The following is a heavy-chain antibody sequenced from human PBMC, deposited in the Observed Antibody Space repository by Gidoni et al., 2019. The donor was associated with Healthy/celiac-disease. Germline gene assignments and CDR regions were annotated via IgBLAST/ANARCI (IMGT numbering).Heavy chain of an antibody. CDR1: GGSISSYY. D-gene: IGHD3-10*01. J-gene: IGHJ5*02. CDR2: IYTSGST. Sequence: QVQLQESGTGLVTPSETLSLTCTVAGGSISSYYWSWLRPPAGKGLEWMGRIYTSGSTHYNPSLKRRVTMSVDTSKNQFSLKLSSVTAADTAVYYCARVRSRGAVNWFDPWGQGTLVTVSS. CDR3: ARVRSRGAVNWFDP. V-gene: IGHV4-4*07.